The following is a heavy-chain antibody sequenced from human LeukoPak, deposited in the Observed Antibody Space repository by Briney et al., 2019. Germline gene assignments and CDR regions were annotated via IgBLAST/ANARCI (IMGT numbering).Heavy chain of an antibody. J-gene: IGHJ6*03. CDR1: GGPISSGSYY. CDR2: IYTSGST. D-gene: IGHD3-22*01. Sequence: SQTLSLTCTVSGGPISSGSYYWSWIRQPAGKGLEWIGRIYTSGSTNYNPSLKSRVTISVDTSKNQFSLKLSSVTAADTAVYYCARLIGHCYYYMDVWGKGTTVTVSS. CDR3: ARLIGHCYYYMDV. V-gene: IGHV4-61*02.